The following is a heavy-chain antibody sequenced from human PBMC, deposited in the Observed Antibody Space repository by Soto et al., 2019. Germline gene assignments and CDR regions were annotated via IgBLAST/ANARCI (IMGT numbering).Heavy chain of an antibody. Sequence: QVQLVESGGGVVQPGRSLRLSCAASGFTFSSYAMHWVRQAPGKGLEWVAVISYDGSNKYYADSVKGRFTISRDNSKNTLYLQMNRLRAEDTAVYYCARDRLRYNWNDFPYYSYGMDVWGQGTTVTVSS. D-gene: IGHD1-1*01. J-gene: IGHJ6*02. CDR2: ISYDGSNK. CDR3: ARDRLRYNWNDFPYYSYGMDV. V-gene: IGHV3-30-3*01. CDR1: GFTFSSYA.